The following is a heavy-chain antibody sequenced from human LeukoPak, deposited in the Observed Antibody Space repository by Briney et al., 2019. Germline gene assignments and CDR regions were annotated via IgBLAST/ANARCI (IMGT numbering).Heavy chain of an antibody. CDR2: IYSGGAT. CDR3: ARAGGLRIAVAPIDC. Sequence: GGSLRLSCAASGFTVSSSYVTWVRQAPGKGLEWASVIYSGGATFYADSVKGRFTISRDISKNTLYLQMNSPRAEDTAVYYCARAGGLRIAVAPIDCWGQGTPVTVSS. J-gene: IGHJ4*02. CDR1: GFTVSSSY. V-gene: IGHV3-53*01. D-gene: IGHD6-19*01.